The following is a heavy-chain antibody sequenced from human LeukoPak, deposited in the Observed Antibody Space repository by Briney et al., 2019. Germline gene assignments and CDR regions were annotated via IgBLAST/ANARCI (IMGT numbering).Heavy chain of an antibody. CDR3: ASLKYYDILTGYLDSFDY. Sequence: GESLKISCKGSGYSFTSYWIGWVRQMPGKGLEWMGIIYPGDSDTRYSPSFQGQVTISADKSISTAYLQWSSLKASDTAMYYCASLKYYDILTGYLDSFDYWGQGTLVTVSS. V-gene: IGHV5-51*01. CDR2: IYPGDSDT. D-gene: IGHD3-9*01. CDR1: GYSFTSYW. J-gene: IGHJ4*02.